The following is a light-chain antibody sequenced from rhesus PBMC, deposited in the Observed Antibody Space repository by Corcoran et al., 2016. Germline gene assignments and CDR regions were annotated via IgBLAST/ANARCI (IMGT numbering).Light chain of an antibody. CDR2: AAS. V-gene: IGKV1-25*01. CDR3: QQHSSYPLT. J-gene: IGKJ4*01. Sequence: DIQMTQSPSSLSASVGDRVTITCRASQGISSYLAWDQQKPGKSLKFLIYAASTLQSGVPSRFSGIGSGTDFTLAISSLQPEEFATYYCQQHSSYPLTFGGGTKVELK. CDR1: QGISSY.